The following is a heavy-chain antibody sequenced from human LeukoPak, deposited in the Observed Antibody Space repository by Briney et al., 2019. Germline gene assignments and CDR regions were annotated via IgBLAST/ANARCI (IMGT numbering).Heavy chain of an antibody. D-gene: IGHD3-22*01. CDR1: GYSISSGYY. Sequence: SETLSLTCTVSGYSISSGYYWGWIRQPPGKGLAWIGSIYHSGSTYYNPSLKSRVTISVDTSKNQFSLKLSSVTAADTAVYYCARQHYYDSSGFWFDPWGQGTLVTVSS. J-gene: IGHJ5*02. CDR3: ARQHYYDSSGFWFDP. V-gene: IGHV4-38-2*02. CDR2: IYHSGST.